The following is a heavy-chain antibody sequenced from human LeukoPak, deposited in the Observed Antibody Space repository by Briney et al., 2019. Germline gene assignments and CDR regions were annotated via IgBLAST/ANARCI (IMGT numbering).Heavy chain of an antibody. V-gene: IGHV3-20*04. CDR1: GFTFEDYG. D-gene: IGHD4/OR15-4a*01. CDR3: ARDAVLSERSWFDP. CDR2: LDWNGGGR. J-gene: IGHJ5*02. Sequence: GGSLRLSCTVSGFTFEDYGMNWVRQVPGKEPEWVSGLDWNGGGRRYAYSVKGRFIISRDNAKGVLYLQLNELRVQDTALSYCARDAVLSERSWFDPWGQGTLVTVSS.